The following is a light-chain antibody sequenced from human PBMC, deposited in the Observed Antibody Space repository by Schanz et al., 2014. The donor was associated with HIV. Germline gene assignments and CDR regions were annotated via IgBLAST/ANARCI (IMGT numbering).Light chain of an antibody. CDR3: LQHNDWPWT. V-gene: IGKV3D-20*02. CDR1: QSFSSTY. CDR2: DAS. Sequence: IVLTQSPGTLSLSPGERATLSCRASQSFSSTYIALYQQKPGLAPRLLIYDASNRATGIPARFSGSGSGTEFTLTINSLQSEDVAVYYCLQHNDWPWTFGQGTKVEIK. J-gene: IGKJ1*01.